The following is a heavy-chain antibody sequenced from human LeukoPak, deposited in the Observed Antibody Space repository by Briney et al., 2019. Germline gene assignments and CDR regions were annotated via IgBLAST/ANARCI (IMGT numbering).Heavy chain of an antibody. Sequence: SETLSLTCAVYGVSFSGYYCTWIRQPPGKGLEWIGEIHPSGGTNYNSSLMNRVTISLDTSKNQFSLKLSSVTAADTAVYFCARGLDTYKSGLDWGQGTLVTVSS. CDR3: ARGLDTYKSGLD. D-gene: IGHD1-26*01. CDR1: GVSFSGYY. V-gene: IGHV4-34*01. CDR2: IHPSGGT. J-gene: IGHJ4*02.